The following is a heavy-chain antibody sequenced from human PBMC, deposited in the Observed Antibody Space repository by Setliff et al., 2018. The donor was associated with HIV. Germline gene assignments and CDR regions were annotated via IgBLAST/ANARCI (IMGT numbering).Heavy chain of an antibody. CDR2: INAANGKT. V-gene: IGHV1-3*01. D-gene: IGHD3-10*01. J-gene: IGHJ4*02. CDR1: GFTFTTYA. Sequence: ASVKVSCKASGFTFTTYAVHWVRQAPGQRPEWMGWINAANGKTRYTQRFEARVTITMDTGASTAYMELNSLRSEDSAVYYCARGVIRGVISQGGLDYWGPGTLVTVSS. CDR3: ARGVIRGVISQGGLDY.